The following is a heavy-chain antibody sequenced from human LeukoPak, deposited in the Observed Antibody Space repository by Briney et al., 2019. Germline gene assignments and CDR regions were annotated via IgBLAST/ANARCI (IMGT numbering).Heavy chain of an antibody. CDR1: GFTFSSYA. J-gene: IGHJ4*02. CDR3: AKVYGSGIQYYFDY. D-gene: IGHD3-10*01. CDR2: ISGRGDAT. Sequence: GSLRLSCAASGFTFSSYAVNWVRQAPGKGLEWVAGISGRGDATYYADFAKGRFTISRDNSRNTFYLQMNSLRADDTAVYYCAKVYGSGIQYYFDYWGQGTLVTVSS. V-gene: IGHV3-23*01.